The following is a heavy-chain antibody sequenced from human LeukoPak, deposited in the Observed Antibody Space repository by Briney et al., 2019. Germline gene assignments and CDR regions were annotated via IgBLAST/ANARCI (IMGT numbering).Heavy chain of an antibody. D-gene: IGHD3-22*01. V-gene: IGHV1-69*13. CDR3: ARGDYDSSVTFDY. Sequence: SVKVSCKASGGTFSSYAISWVRQAPGQGLEWMGGIIPIFGTANYAQKFQGRVTITADESTSTAYMELSSLRSEDTAVNYCARGDYDSSVTFDYWGQGTLVTVSS. CDR1: GGTFSSYA. CDR2: IIPIFGTA. J-gene: IGHJ4*02.